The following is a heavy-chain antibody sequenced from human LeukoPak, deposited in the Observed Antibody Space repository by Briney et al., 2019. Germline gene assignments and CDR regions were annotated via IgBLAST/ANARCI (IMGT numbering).Heavy chain of an antibody. V-gene: IGHV7-4-1*02. CDR3: ARGAAAFSRDIIDY. CDR2: INTDTGNP. Sequence: ASVKVSCKAPGYTFTSYAMNWVRQAPGQGLEWMGWINTDTGNPTYAQGFTGRFVFSLDTSVSTAYLQISSLKADDTAVYYCARGAAAFSRDIIDYWGQGTLVTVSS. J-gene: IGHJ4*02. D-gene: IGHD6-13*01. CDR1: GYTFTSYA.